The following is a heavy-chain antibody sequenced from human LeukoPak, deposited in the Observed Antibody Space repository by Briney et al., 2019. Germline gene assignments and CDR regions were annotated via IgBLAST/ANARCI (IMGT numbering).Heavy chain of an antibody. CDR2: ISAYNGKT. V-gene: IGHV1-18*01. Sequence: ASVKVSCKPSGYTFTSYGISWVRQAPGQGLEWMGWISAYNGKTNFAQKFQGRVTMTTDTSTSTAYMVLRSLRSDDTAVYYCARDVDSRSWFANWGQGTLVTVTS. CDR3: ARDVDSRSWFAN. J-gene: IGHJ5*02. D-gene: IGHD6-13*01. CDR1: GYTFTSYG.